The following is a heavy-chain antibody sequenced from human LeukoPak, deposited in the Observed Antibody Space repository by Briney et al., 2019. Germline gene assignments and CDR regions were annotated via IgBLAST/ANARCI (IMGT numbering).Heavy chain of an antibody. V-gene: IGHV4-38-2*02. CDR2: IYHSGSP. Sequence: SETLSLTCTVSGYSISSGNYRGCIRQPPGKGLEWTANIYHSGSPYYNPSLKSRVTISVDTSKNQFSLKLSSVIAADTAVYYCARISTQSKRFDTWGQGTLVTVSS. CDR3: ARISTQSKRFDT. J-gene: IGHJ5*02. CDR1: GYSISSGNY.